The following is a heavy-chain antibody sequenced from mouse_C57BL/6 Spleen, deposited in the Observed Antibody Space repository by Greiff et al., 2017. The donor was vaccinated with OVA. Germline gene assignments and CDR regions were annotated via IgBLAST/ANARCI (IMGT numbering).Heavy chain of an antibody. D-gene: IGHD2-3*01. CDR3: ARSDGYYVTFDV. V-gene: IGHV1-26*01. J-gene: IGHJ1*03. CDR1: GYTFTDYY. Sequence: EVQLQLSRPELVKPGASVKISCKASGYTFTDYYVNWVKQSHGKSLEWIGDINPNNGGTSYNQKFKGKATLTVDKSSSTAYMELRSLTSEDSAVYYCARSDGYYVTFDVWGTGTTVTVSS. CDR2: INPNNGGT.